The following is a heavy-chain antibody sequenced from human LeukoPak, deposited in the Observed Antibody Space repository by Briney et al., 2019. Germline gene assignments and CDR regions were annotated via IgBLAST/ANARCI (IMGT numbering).Heavy chain of an antibody. CDR3: ASANFLYCYCCTCLLQY. CDR2: INPNDGDT. D-gene: IGHD2/OR15-2a*01. Sequence: ASVKVSCKASGYTFTDYYMHWVRQAPGQGFEWMGWINPNDGDTNYAQKFQGRVTMTRDTSIGTAHMEVSRLRSDDTAVYYCASANFLYCYCCTCLLQYGGQGTLVTVSS. V-gene: IGHV1-2*02. CDR1: GYTFTDYY. J-gene: IGHJ4*02.